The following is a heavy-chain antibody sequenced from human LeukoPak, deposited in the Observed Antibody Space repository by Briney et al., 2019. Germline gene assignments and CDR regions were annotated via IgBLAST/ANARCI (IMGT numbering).Heavy chain of an antibody. Sequence: SETLSLTCTVSGGTISSYYWSWIRQPPGKGLEWIGYIYYSGSTNYNPSLKSRVTISVDTSKNQFSLKLSSVTAADTAVYYCARVPIYYYDSSGYRYYYFDYWGQGTLVTVSS. V-gene: IGHV4-59*01. J-gene: IGHJ4*02. CDR3: ARVPIYYYDSSGYRYYYFDY. CDR1: GGTISSYY. D-gene: IGHD3-22*01. CDR2: IYYSGST.